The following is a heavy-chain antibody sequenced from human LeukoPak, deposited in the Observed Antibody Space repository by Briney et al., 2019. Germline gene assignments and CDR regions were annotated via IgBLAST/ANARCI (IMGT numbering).Heavy chain of an antibody. CDR2: IYYSGST. CDR3: ARGADILTWFDY. J-gene: IGHJ4*02. D-gene: IGHD3-9*01. V-gene: IGHV4-59*01. CDR1: GGSISSYY. Sequence: SETLSLTCTVSGGSISSYYWSWIRQPPGKGLEWIGYIYYSGSTNYNPSLQSRVTISVDTSKNQFSLKLSSVTAADTAVYYCARGADILTWFDYWGQGTLVTVSS.